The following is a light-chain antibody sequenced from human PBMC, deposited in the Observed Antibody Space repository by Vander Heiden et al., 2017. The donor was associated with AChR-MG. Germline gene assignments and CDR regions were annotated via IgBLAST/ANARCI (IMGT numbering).Light chain of an antibody. V-gene: IGKV2-28*01. J-gene: IGKJ1*01. Sequence: DIVMTQSPLSLPVTPGEPASISCRSSQSLLHSNGYNYLDWYLQKPGQSPQLLIDLGSNRASGGPDRFSGSGSGTDFTLKISRVEAEDVGVYYCRQALQTPLAFGQGTKVEIK. CDR3: RQALQTPLA. CDR2: LGS. CDR1: QSLLHSNGYNY.